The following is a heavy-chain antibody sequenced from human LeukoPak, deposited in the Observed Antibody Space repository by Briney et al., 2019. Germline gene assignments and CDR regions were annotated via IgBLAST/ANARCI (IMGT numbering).Heavy chain of an antibody. CDR2: ILGDAGST. D-gene: IGHD2-2*01. CDR1: GFTFSSYG. Sequence: GGSLRHSCAASGFTFSSYGMHLVPQAPGKGLEWDSGILGDAGSTYYADSVKGRLTISRDNYENTLYLQMNSHRAGDTPVFHCAHGTMYQLDCWGQGGLVTDSS. V-gene: IGHV3-23*01. J-gene: IGHJ4*02. CDR3: AHGTMYQLDC.